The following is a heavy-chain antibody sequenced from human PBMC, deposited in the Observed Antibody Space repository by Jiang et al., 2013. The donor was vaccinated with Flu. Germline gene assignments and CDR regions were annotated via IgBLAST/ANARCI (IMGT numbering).Heavy chain of an antibody. Sequence: PGKGTWSGWGVIYPGDSDTRYSPSFQGQVTISADKSISTAYLQWSSLKASDTAMYYCARPSGYSSSSGAYYYYGMDVWGQGTTVTVSS. D-gene: IGHD6-6*01. CDR3: ARPSGYSSSSGAYYYYGMDV. V-gene: IGHV5-51*01. CDR2: IYPGDSDT. J-gene: IGHJ6*02.